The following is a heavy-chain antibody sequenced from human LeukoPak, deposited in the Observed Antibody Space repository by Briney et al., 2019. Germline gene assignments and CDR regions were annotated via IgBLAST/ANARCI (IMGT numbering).Heavy chain of an antibody. CDR1: GFTFSSYG. Sequence: QPGRSLRLSCAASGFTFSSYGMHWVRQAPGKGLEWVAVISYDGSNKYYADSVKGRFTISRDNSKNTLYLQMNSLRAEDTAVYYCARETYYYGSGSYADAFDIWGQGTMVTVSS. V-gene: IGHV3-33*05. CDR3: ARETYYYGSGSYADAFDI. D-gene: IGHD3-10*01. CDR2: ISYDGSNK. J-gene: IGHJ3*02.